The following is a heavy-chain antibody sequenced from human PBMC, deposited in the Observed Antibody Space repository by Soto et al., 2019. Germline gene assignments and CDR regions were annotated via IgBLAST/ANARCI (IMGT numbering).Heavy chain of an antibody. CDR3: ARRATYYHYFDY. J-gene: IGHJ4*02. V-gene: IGHV5-51*01. D-gene: IGHD3-16*01. CDR2: IYPGDSDT. Sequence: GESLKISCKGSGYSFASDWIAWVRQMPGKGLEYMGIIYPGDSDTRYSPSFQGQVTISADKSTSTAYVQWSSLKASDTAMYYCARRATYYHYFDYWGQGTLVTVSS. CDR1: GYSFASDW.